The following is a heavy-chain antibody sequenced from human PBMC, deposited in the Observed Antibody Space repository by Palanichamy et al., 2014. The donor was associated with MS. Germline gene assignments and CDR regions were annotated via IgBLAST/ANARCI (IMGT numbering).Heavy chain of an antibody. V-gene: IGHV3-23*01. CDR2: INHSGGST. D-gene: IGHD1-26*01. CDR3: AKILAQHVGASGYDY. J-gene: IGHJ4*02. Sequence: EVRLLESGGGLVQPGGSLRLSCAASGFTFSSYAMSWVRQAPGKGLEWVSSINHSGGSTYYADSVKGRFTISRDNSKNTLYLQMNSLRAEDTAAYYCAKILAQHVGASGYDYWGQGTLVTVSS. CDR1: GFTFSSYA.